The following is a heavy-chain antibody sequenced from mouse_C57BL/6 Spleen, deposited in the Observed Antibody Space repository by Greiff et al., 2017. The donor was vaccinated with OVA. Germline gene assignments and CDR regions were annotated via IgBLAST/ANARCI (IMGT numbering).Heavy chain of an antibody. CDR1: GYTFTDYY. D-gene: IGHD1-1*01. V-gene: IGHV1-76*01. CDR3: ARNHYGSSYGY. J-gene: IGHJ2*01. Sequence: VQLQQSGAELVRPGASVKLSCKASGYTFTDYYINWVKQRPGQGLEWIARIYPGSGNTYYNEKFKGKATLTAETSSSTAYMQLSSLTSEDSAVYFCARNHYGSSYGYWGQGTTLTVSS. CDR2: IYPGSGNT.